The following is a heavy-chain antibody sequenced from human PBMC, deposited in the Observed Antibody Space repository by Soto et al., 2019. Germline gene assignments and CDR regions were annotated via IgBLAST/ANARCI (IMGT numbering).Heavy chain of an antibody. J-gene: IGHJ1*01. D-gene: IGHD3-22*01. V-gene: IGHV3-30*04. Sequence: QVQLVESGGGVVQPGRSLRVSCVASGFTFSNYVMHWVRHAPGKGLEWVAGISIDGNSKHYADSVKGRFTIYRENSKNTVYLQRNSLRVDDTAVYYCAREDDGSGRAGTFFQWGQGTLVTVSS. CDR2: ISIDGNSK. CDR1: GFTFSNYV. CDR3: AREDDGSGRAGTFFQ.